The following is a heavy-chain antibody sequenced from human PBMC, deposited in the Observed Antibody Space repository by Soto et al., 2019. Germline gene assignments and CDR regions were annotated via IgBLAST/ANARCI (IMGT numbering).Heavy chain of an antibody. Sequence: GGSLRLSCAASGFTFSSYGMHWVRQAPGKGLEWVAVIWYDGSNKYYADSVKGRFTISRDNSKNTLYLQMNSLRAEDTAVYYCARDDQGPPHNLGYWGQGTLVTVSS. CDR3: ARDDQGPPHNLGY. CDR1: GFTFSSYG. V-gene: IGHV3-33*01. CDR2: IWYDGSNK. D-gene: IGHD1-1*01. J-gene: IGHJ4*02.